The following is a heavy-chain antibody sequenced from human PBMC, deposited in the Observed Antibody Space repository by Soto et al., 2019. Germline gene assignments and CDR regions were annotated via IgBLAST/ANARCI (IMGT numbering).Heavy chain of an antibody. J-gene: IGHJ4*02. D-gene: IGHD2-15*01. CDR2: FNWNGNYI. CDR3: ERRSLVVAAAPREDY. CDR1: GVTFDEFG. V-gene: IGHV3-20*04. Sequence: PGGSLRLSCAASGVTFDEFGMSWVRQVPGKGPEWVSSFNWNGNYIHYADSVRGRFTISRDSAKKSLYLQMNSLRAEDTAGCYWERRSLVVAAAPREDYWGQGTLVPVSS.